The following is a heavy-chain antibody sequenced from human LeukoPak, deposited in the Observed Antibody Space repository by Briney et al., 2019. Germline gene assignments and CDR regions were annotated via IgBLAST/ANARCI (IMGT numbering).Heavy chain of an antibody. Sequence: ASVRVSCKASGYTCTGYYMHWVRHASGQGLEWMGWINPNSGGTNYAQKFQGRVTMTRDTSISTAYMELSRLRSDDTAVYYCAAGLGATRTAYWGQGTLVTVSS. V-gene: IGHV1-2*02. CDR1: GYTCTGYY. CDR3: AAGLGATRTAY. D-gene: IGHD1-26*01. CDR2: INPNSGGT. J-gene: IGHJ4*02.